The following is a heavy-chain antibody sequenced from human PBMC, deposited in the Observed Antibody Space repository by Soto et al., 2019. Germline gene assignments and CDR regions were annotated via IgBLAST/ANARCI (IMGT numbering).Heavy chain of an antibody. Sequence: VRQMPGQGLEWMGIIYPGDSDTRYSPSFQGQVTISADKSISTAYLQWSSLKASDTAMYYCAKVGVSPRGAFDIWGQGTMVTV. D-gene: IGHD1-26*01. V-gene: IGHV5-51*01. CDR3: AKVGVSPRGAFDI. CDR2: IYPGDSDT. J-gene: IGHJ3*02.